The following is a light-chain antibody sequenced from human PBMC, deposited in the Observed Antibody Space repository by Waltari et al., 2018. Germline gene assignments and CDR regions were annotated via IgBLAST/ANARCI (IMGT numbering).Light chain of an antibody. J-gene: IGKJ5*01. CDR2: DTS. V-gene: IGKV3-11*01. Sequence: EVVLTQSPATLSLSPGERATLSCRASQSVRSYLGWYQQKPGQAPRLLISDTSNGATGVPARFSGSGSGTDFTLTISSLEPEDFAVYYCQQRYSWPPITFGQGTRLEIK. CDR1: QSVRSY. CDR3: QQRYSWPPIT.